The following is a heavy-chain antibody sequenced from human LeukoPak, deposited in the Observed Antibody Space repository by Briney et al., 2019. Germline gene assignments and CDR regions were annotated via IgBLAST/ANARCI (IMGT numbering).Heavy chain of an antibody. Sequence: GGSLRLSCAATGFIFSSYWMSWVRQAPGKGLEWVANIKQDGSEKYYVDSVKGRFTISRDNAKNSLYLQMNSLRAEDTAVYYCARRQLWFGRVNYYYFDYWGQGTLVTVSS. CDR2: IKQDGSEK. J-gene: IGHJ4*02. CDR3: ARRQLWFGRVNYYYFDY. CDR1: GFIFSSYW. V-gene: IGHV3-7*01. D-gene: IGHD3-10*01.